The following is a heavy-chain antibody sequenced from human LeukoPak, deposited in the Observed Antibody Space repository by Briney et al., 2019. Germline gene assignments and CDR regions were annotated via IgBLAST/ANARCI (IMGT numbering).Heavy chain of an antibody. J-gene: IGHJ3*02. D-gene: IGHD3-10*01. CDR2: IFYSGST. Sequence: PSETLSLTCTVSGGSISTYYWSWIRQPPGKGLEWIGNIFYSGSTYYSPSLKSRVTISLDTSRNQFSLKLNSVTAADTAVYYCAKSNGYGLVDIWGQGTMVTVSS. CDR1: GGSISTYY. CDR3: AKSNGYGLVDI. V-gene: IGHV4-59*12.